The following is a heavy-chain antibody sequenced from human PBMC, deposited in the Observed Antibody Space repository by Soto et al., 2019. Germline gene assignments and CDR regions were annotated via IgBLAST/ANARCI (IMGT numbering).Heavy chain of an antibody. CDR1: GFSCSSYG. V-gene: IGHV3-48*02. Sequence: EVQLVESGGGLVQPGGSLRVSCAASGFSCSSYGMNWVRQAPGKGLEWISYISGSSATTYYADTVKGRFTISRDNAKNTLYLQMNSLSDEDTAVYYCPRDHRPDYGSSSYNGYYSGMDVWGQGTTVTLSS. D-gene: IGHD3-10*01. J-gene: IGHJ6*02. CDR2: ISGSSATT. CDR3: PRDHRPDYGSSSYNGYYSGMDV.